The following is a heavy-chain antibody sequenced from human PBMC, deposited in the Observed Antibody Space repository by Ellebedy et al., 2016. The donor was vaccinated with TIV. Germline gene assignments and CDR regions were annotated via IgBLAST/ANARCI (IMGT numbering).Heavy chain of an antibody. Sequence: GSLRLXXTVSGGSISTYYWSWIRQPAGKRLEWIGRMSPSGSTNYNPSLKSRVTISLDTSKAQFSLKLSFATAADTAVYYCARVRTPIYYGSGRYNHFDHYMDVWGDGTTVTVS. J-gene: IGHJ6*03. D-gene: IGHD3-10*01. CDR1: GGSISTYY. CDR3: ARVRTPIYYGSGRYNHFDHYMDV. CDR2: MSPSGST. V-gene: IGHV4-4*07.